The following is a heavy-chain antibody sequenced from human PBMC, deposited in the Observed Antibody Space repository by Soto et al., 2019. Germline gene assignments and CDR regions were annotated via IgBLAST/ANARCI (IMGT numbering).Heavy chain of an antibody. CDR2: MVGDGSSS. V-gene: IGHV3-23*01. CDR3: AKDLRPDGRYDLDY. D-gene: IGHD1-26*01. J-gene: IGHJ4*02. Sequence: EVQLLESGGGLAQPGGSLRLSCAASGFIFRTYAMNWVRQAPGKGLEWVSVMVGDGSSSDYADSVRGRFTMSRDNSKNTLYLQMNSLRVEDTAVYYCAKDLRPDGRYDLDYWGPGNLVTGSS. CDR1: GFIFRTYA.